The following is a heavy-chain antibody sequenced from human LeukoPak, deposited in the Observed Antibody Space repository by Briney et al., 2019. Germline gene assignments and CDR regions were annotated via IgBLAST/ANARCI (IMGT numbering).Heavy chain of an antibody. Sequence: GGSLRLSCVASGFTFDDYGMSWVRQAPGKGLEWVSGLNWNGGSTGYADSVQGRFTISRDNSKNALYLQMTSLRPEDSAVYYCVSPVFINYWGQGTLVTVSS. D-gene: IGHD1-14*01. CDR3: VSPVFINY. V-gene: IGHV3-20*04. CDR2: LNWNGGST. J-gene: IGHJ4*01. CDR1: GFTFDDYG.